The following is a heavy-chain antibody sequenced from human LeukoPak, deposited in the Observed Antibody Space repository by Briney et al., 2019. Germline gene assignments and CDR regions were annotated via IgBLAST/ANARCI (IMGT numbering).Heavy chain of an antibody. D-gene: IGHD1-1*01. J-gene: IGHJ4*02. CDR2: MNQDGSRI. Sequence: GGSLRLSCSASGFTMSNCWMTWVRQAPGKGLEWVANMNQDGSRIYYVDSVKGRFTISRDFAKNSLYLQMNSLRAEDTAVYYCARKLTGTTYLDYWGQGTPVTVSS. CDR3: ARKLTGTTYLDY. CDR1: GFTMSNCW. V-gene: IGHV3-7*02.